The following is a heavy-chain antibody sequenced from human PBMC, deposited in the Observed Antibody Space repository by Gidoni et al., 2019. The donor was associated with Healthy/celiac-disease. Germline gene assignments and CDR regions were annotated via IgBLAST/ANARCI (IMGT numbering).Heavy chain of an antibody. J-gene: IGHJ4*02. CDR2: ISSSSSYI. V-gene: IGHV3-21*01. Sequence: EVQLVESGGGLVKPGGSLSLSGAASGFTFSSYSMNWVRQAPGKGLEWVSSISSSSSYIYYADSVKGRFTISRDNAKNSLYLQMNSLRAEDTAVYYCARSGSGWYPTNYWGQGTLVTVSS. CDR3: ARSGSGWYPTNY. CDR1: GFTFSSYS. D-gene: IGHD6-19*01.